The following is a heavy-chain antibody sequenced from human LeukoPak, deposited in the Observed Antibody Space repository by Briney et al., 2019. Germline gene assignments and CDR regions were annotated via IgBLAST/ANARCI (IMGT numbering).Heavy chain of an antibody. CDR2: INWNGGST. D-gene: IGHD1-20*01. CDR1: GFTFDDYG. Sequence: PGGSLRLSCAASGFTFDDYGMSWVRQAPGKGLEWVSGINWNGGSTGYADSVKGRFTISRDNAKNSLYLQMNSLRAEDTAVYYCARGFRSLITGTTGSDYWGQGTLVTVSS. V-gene: IGHV3-20*04. CDR3: ARGFRSLITGTTGSDY. J-gene: IGHJ4*02.